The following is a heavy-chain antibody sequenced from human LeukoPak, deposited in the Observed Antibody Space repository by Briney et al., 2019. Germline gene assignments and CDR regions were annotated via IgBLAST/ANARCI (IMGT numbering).Heavy chain of an antibody. CDR1: GFTFSSYS. D-gene: IGHD4-17*01. CDR3: ASWAVGVTTVD. Sequence: GGSLRLSCAASGFTFSSYSMNWVRQAPGKGLEWVSSISSSSSYIYYADSVKGRFTISRDNAKNSLYLQMNSLRAEDTAVYYCASWAVGVTTVDWGQGTLVTVSS. CDR2: ISSSSSYI. V-gene: IGHV3-21*01. J-gene: IGHJ4*02.